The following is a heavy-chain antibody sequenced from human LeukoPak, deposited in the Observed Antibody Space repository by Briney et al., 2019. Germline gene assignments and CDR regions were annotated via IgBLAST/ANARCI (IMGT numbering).Heavy chain of an antibody. D-gene: IGHD6-13*01. J-gene: IGHJ4*02. CDR1: GGSFSGYY. V-gene: IGHV4-34*01. CDR2: TNHSGST. CDR3: AGDIAAAAIDY. Sequence: PSETLSLTCAVYGGSFSGYYWSWIRQPPGKGLEWIGETNHSGSTNYNPSPKSRVTISVDTSKNQFSLKLSSVTAADTAVYYCAGDIAAAAIDYWGQGTLVTVSS.